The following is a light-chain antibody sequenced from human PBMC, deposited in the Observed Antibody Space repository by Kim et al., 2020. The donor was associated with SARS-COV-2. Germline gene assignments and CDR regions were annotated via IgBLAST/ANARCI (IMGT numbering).Light chain of an antibody. CDR1: QTISTW. CDR3: QHYIRFPYT. J-gene: IGKJ2*01. Sequence: SVSVGYRVTIPCRASQTISTWLAWYQQKPGKAPKLLLYLASTLESGVPSRFSGSGSGTEFTLTIDSLQPDDFATYYCQHYIRFPYTFGQGTKLEI. V-gene: IGKV1-5*03. CDR2: LAS.